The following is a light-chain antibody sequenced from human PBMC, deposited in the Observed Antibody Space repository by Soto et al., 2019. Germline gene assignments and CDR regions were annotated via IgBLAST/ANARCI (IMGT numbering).Light chain of an antibody. CDR1: QSLTSSY. CDR3: QQYGSPGT. CDR2: GAS. V-gene: IGKV3-20*01. J-gene: IGKJ1*01. Sequence: IVVPQSQGTLRLSPGERVTLSCRTSQSLTSSYLAWYQQKPGHAPRLLIYGASSRATGIPDRFSGSGSGTDFTLTISRLEPEDFAVDDCQQYGSPGTFGQGTKVDIK.